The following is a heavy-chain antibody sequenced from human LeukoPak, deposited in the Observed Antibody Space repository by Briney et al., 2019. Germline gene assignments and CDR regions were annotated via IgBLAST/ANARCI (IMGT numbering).Heavy chain of an antibody. CDR1: GFTFSSYW. Sequence: GGSLRLSCAASGFTFSSYWMHWVRQAPGKGLVWVSRINSDGTITSYADSVKGRFTISRDNAKNTLYLQMNSLRAEDTAVYYCAREKNPYYYGSGSYSYWGQGTLVTVSS. J-gene: IGHJ4*02. V-gene: IGHV3-74*01. CDR2: INSDGTIT. D-gene: IGHD3-10*01. CDR3: AREKNPYYYGSGSYSY.